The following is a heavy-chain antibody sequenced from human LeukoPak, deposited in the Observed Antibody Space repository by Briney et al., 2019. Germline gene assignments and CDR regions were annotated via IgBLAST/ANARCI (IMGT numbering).Heavy chain of an antibody. V-gene: IGHV3-30*18. J-gene: IGHJ4*02. Sequence: GRSLRLSCAASGFAFSSYGMHWVRQAPGKGLEWVAVISYDGSNKYYADSVKGRFTISRDNSKNTLYLQMNSLRAEDTAVYYCAKDAGYRYGPFDYWGQGTLVTVSS. D-gene: IGHD5-18*01. CDR3: AKDAGYRYGPFDY. CDR2: ISYDGSNK. CDR1: GFAFSSYG.